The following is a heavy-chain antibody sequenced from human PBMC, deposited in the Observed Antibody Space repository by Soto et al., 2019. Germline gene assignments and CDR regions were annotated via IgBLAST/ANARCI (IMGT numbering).Heavy chain of an antibody. CDR3: ARGGVATVVKWRPNDY. CDR2: ISSSSSYI. Sequence: EVQLVESGGGLVKPGGCLRLSCAASGFTFSSYSMNWVRQAPGQGLEWVSSISSSSSYIYYADSVKGRFTISRDNAKNSLYLQMNSLRAEDTAVYYCARGGVATVVKWRPNDYWGQGTLVTVSS. V-gene: IGHV3-21*01. D-gene: IGHD5-12*01. CDR1: GFTFSSYS. J-gene: IGHJ4*02.